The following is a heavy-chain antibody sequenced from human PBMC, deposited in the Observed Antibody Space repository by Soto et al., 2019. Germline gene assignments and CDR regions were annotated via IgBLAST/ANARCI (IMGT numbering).Heavy chain of an antibody. CDR1: GGSFSGYY. V-gene: IGHV4-34*01. J-gene: IGHJ4*02. CDR2: INHSGST. Sequence: SETLSLTCAVYGGSFSGYYWSWIRQPPGKGLEWIGEINHSGSTNYNPSLKSRVTISVDTSKNQFSLKLSSVTAADTAVYYCARARGVVVAATRPLRLDYWGQGTLVTVSS. D-gene: IGHD2-15*01. CDR3: ARARGVVVAATRPLRLDY.